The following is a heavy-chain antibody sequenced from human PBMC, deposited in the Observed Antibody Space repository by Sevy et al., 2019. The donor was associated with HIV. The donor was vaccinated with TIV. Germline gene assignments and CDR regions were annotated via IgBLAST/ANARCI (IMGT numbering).Heavy chain of an antibody. Sequence: GGSLRLSCAASGFTFSDYYMSWIRQAPGKGLEWVSYISSSGSTIYYADSVKGRFTISGDNAKNSLYLQMNSLRAEDTAVYYCARETSYDSSGYYQTIYFDYWGQGTLVTVSS. D-gene: IGHD3-22*01. V-gene: IGHV3-11*01. CDR1: GFTFSDYY. CDR3: ARETSYDSSGYYQTIYFDY. J-gene: IGHJ4*02. CDR2: ISSSGSTI.